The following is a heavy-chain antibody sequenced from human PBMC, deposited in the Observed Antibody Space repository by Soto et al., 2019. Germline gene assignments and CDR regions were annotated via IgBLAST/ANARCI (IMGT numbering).Heavy chain of an antibody. CDR2: IYYSGST. Sequence: PSETLSRTCTVSGGPISIGDYFWSGIRQHPGKGLEWIGFIYYSGSTYYNPSLKSRVTISVDTSKNTLYLQMNSLRAEDTAVYYCAKTANGWFSAFDIWGQGTTVTVSS. CDR1: GGPISIGDYF. V-gene: IGHV4-30-4*08. J-gene: IGHJ3*02. D-gene: IGHD2-21*02. CDR3: AKTANGWFSAFDI.